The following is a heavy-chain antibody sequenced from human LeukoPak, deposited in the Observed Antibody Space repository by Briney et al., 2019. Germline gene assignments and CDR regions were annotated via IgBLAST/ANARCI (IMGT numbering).Heavy chain of an antibody. CDR2: INSDGSST. D-gene: IGHD6-19*01. CDR3: ARALGVAVAEYNWFDP. Sequence: GGSLRLSCAASGSTFSRYWMHWVRQAPGKGLVWVSRINSDGSSTRYADSVKGRFTISRDNAKNTLYLQMNSLRAEDTAVYYCARALGVAVAEYNWFDPWGQGTLVTVSS. CDR1: GSTFSRYW. V-gene: IGHV3-74*01. J-gene: IGHJ5*02.